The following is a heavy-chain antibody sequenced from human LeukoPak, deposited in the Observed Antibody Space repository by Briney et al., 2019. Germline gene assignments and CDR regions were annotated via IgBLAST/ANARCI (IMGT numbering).Heavy chain of an antibody. V-gene: IGHV5-51*01. CDR2: IYPGDSDT. CDR3: ARRISSGWSMATEWFTYGVDV. Sequence: PGESLKISCKGSGYSFTSYWIGWVRQMPGKGLEWMGIIYPGDSDTRYSPSFQGQVTISADKSINTVYLQWSSLKASDTAIYYCARRISSGWSMATEWFTYGVDVWGQGTTVTVSS. D-gene: IGHD6-19*01. CDR1: GYSFTSYW. J-gene: IGHJ6*02.